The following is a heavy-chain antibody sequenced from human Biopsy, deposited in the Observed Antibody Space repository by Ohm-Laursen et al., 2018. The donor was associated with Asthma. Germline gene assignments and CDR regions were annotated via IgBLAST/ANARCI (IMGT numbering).Heavy chain of an antibody. CDR2: IYYSGST. Sequence: SQILSLTCTVSYGPITSGGYYWTWIRQHPGKGLEWIGFIYYSGSTYYNPSLKSRVSISIDTSKNQFSLKLSSVTAADTAVYYCARAQDYYDSRGYYRSFDYWGQGTLVTVSS. CDR1: YGPITSGGYY. D-gene: IGHD3-22*01. J-gene: IGHJ4*02. V-gene: IGHV4-31*03. CDR3: ARAQDYYDSRGYYRSFDY.